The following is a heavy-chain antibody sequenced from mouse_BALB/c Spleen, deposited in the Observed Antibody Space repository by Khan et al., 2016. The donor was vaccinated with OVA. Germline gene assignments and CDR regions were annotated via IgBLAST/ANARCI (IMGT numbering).Heavy chain of an antibody. CDR1: GFTFSNYG. Sequence: EVKLVESGGDLVKPGGSLKLSCAASGFTFSNYGMSWVRQTPDKRLEWVATISSDGSYTYYPDIVKGRFTISRNNAKNTLYLQMTSLRSEDTAMFYCTSHLTGSFAYWGQGTLVTVSA. CDR2: ISSDGSYT. D-gene: IGHD4-1*01. CDR3: TSHLTGSFAY. J-gene: IGHJ3*01. V-gene: IGHV5-6*01.